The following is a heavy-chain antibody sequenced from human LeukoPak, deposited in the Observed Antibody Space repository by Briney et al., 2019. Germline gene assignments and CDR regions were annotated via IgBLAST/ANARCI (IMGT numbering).Heavy chain of an antibody. CDR1: GYTFTSYG. Sequence: ASVTVSCKASGYTFTSYGISWVRQAPGQGLEWMGWISAYNGNTNYAQKLQGRVTMTTDTSTSTAYMELRSLRSDDTAVYYCARVGGGVERITIFGVVTSGFDYWGQGTLVTVSS. V-gene: IGHV1-18*01. J-gene: IGHJ4*02. D-gene: IGHD3-3*01. CDR2: ISAYNGNT. CDR3: ARVGGGVERITIFGVVTSGFDY.